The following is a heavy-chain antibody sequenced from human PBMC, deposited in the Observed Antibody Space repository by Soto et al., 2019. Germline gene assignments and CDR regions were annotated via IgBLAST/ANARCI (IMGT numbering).Heavy chain of an antibody. Sequence: GGSLRLSCAASGFTFSNAWMSWVRQAPGKGLEWVGRIKSKTDGGTTDYAAPGKGRFTISRDDSKNTLYLQMNSLKTEDIAVYYCTTGIQSTIFGVVIMGYYYYYMDVWGKGTTVTVSS. J-gene: IGHJ6*03. CDR1: GFTFSNAW. CDR3: TTGIQSTIFGVVIMGYYYYYMDV. D-gene: IGHD3-3*01. CDR2: IKSKTDGGTT. V-gene: IGHV3-15*01.